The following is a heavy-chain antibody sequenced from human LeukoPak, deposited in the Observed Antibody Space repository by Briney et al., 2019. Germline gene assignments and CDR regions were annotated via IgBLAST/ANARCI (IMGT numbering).Heavy chain of an antibody. Sequence: GGSLRLSCAASGFTVSSNYMSWVRQAPGKGLEWVSVIYSGSSTYYADSVKGRFTISRDNSKNTLYLQMNSLRAEDTAVYYCARDLDYNWFDPWGQGTLVTVSS. V-gene: IGHV3-66*02. CDR3: ARDLDYNWFDP. CDR2: IYSGSST. CDR1: GFTVSSNY. J-gene: IGHJ5*02.